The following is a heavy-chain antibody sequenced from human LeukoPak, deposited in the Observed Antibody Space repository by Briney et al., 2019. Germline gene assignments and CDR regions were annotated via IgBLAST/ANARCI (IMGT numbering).Heavy chain of an antibody. CDR1: GFTFSSYD. D-gene: IGHD3-10*01. Sequence: GSLRLSCAASGFTFSSYDMHWVRQATGKGLEWVSAIGTAGDTYYPGSVKGRFTISRENAKNSLYLQMNSLRAEDTAVYYCARLQYSFLYGSGSYGVDYWGQGTLVTVSS. CDR2: IGTAGDT. J-gene: IGHJ4*02. CDR3: ARLQYSFLYGSGSYGVDY. V-gene: IGHV3-13*01.